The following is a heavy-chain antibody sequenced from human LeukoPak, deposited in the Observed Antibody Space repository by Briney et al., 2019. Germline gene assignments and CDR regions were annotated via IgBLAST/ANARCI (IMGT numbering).Heavy chain of an antibody. V-gene: IGHV1-3*01. J-gene: IGHJ4*02. CDR1: GYTFTSYA. CDR2: IDAGNGNT. Sequence: ASVKVSCKASGYTFTSYAMHWVRQAPGQRLEWMGWIDAGNGNTKYSQKFQGRVTITRDTSANTAYMELSSLRSEDTAVYYCATAPDNYGSGSYLDYWGQGTLVTVSS. D-gene: IGHD3-10*01. CDR3: ATAPDNYGSGSYLDY.